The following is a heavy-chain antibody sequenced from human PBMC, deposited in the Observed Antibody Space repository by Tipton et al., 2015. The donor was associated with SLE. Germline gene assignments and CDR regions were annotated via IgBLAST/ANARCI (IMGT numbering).Heavy chain of an antibody. CDR2: FYHSGST. D-gene: IGHD2-2*01. CDR3: ARINVPTAMDFYYYSMDV. J-gene: IGHJ6*03. CDR1: GGSISSSGYD. Sequence: GLVKPSETLSLTCTVSGGSISSSGYDWGWIRQPPGKGLEWIGSFYHSGSTYYNPSLKSRVTISVDTSKNQFSLKLSSVTAADTAQYYCARINVPTAMDFYYYSMDVWGNGTTVTVSS. V-gene: IGHV4-39*07.